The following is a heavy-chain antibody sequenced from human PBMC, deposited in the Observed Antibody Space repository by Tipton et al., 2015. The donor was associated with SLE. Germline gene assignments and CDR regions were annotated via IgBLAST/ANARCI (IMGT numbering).Heavy chain of an antibody. CDR1: GGSVSSSSDY. CDR2: NYYSGST. D-gene: IGHD6-6*01. CDR3: ARSYSSSSGAY. J-gene: IGHJ4*02. V-gene: IGHV4-39*07. Sequence: TLSLTCTVSGGSVSSSSDYWGWIRQPPGKGLEWIGSNYYSGSTYYNPSLKSRVTISVDTSKNQFSLKLSSVTAADTAVYYCARSYSSSSGAYWGQGTLVTVSS.